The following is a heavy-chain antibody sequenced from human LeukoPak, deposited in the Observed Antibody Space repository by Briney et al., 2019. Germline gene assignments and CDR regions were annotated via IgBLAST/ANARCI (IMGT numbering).Heavy chain of an antibody. Sequence: PGGSLRLSCAASGFTFSSYATSWVRQAPGKGLEWVSAISGSGGSTYYADSVKGRFTISRDNSKNTLYLQMNSMRAEDTAVYHCAKVSGPFYGDFDYWGQGTLVTVSS. CDR1: GFTFSSYA. D-gene: IGHD4-17*01. CDR3: AKVSGPFYGDFDY. J-gene: IGHJ4*02. V-gene: IGHV3-23*01. CDR2: ISGSGGST.